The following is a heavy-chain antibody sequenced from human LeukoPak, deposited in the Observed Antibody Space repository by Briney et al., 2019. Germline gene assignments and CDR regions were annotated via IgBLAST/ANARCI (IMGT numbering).Heavy chain of an antibody. J-gene: IGHJ4*02. V-gene: IGHV1-2*02. CDR1: GYTFTDYY. D-gene: IGHD5-12*01. Sequence: GASVKVSCKASGYTFTDYYIHWVRQAPGQGLEWMGWVNPHSGGTSYAAKFRGRVTLTRDTSTTTSYMDLSGLTSDDTAVYYCARDRSSLYNGNYAFWGQGTLVNVSS. CDR2: VNPHSGGT. CDR3: ARDRSSLYNGNYAF.